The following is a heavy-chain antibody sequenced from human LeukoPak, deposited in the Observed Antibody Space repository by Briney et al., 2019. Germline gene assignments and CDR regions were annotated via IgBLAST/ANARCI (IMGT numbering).Heavy chain of an antibody. CDR3: ARRGVVVPAQEFDY. J-gene: IGHJ4*02. CDR2: IYYSGST. Sequence: PGGSLRLSCAASGISFSDYYMSWIRQPPGKGLEWIGSIYYSGSTYYNPSLKSRVTISVDTSKNQFSLKLSSVTAADTAVYYCARRGVVVPAQEFDYWGQGTLVTVSS. CDR1: GISFSDYY. D-gene: IGHD2-2*01. V-gene: IGHV4-39*01.